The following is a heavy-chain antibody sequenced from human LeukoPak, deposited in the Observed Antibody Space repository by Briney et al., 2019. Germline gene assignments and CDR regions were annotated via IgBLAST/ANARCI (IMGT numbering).Heavy chain of an antibody. V-gene: IGHV3-7*01. J-gene: IGHJ3*02. Sequence: GGSLRLSCEASGFTFSSYWMSWVRQAPGKGLEWVANIKQDGSEKYYVDSVKGRFTISRDNARNSLYLQMNSLRAEDTAVYYCARRPDAFDIWGQGTMVTVSS. CDR1: GFTFSSYW. CDR2: IKQDGSEK. CDR3: ARRPDAFDI.